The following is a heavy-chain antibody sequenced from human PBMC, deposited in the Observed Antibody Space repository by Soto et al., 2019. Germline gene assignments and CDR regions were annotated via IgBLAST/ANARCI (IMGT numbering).Heavy chain of an antibody. V-gene: IGHV4-4*02. CDR3: ARDQGYSSGGSCYVYDS. CDR2: IYYSGTT. Sequence: SETLSLTCVVSGGSISSSNWWSWVRQPPGKGLEWIGEIYYSGTTKYNPSLKSRVTISVDKSKNQFSLKMYSVTAADTAVYYCARDQGYSSGGSCYVYDSWGQGTLVTVSS. J-gene: IGHJ4*02. D-gene: IGHD2-15*01. CDR1: GGSISSSNW.